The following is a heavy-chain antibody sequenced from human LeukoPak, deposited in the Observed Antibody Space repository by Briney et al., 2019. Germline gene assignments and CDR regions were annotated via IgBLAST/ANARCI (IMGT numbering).Heavy chain of an antibody. CDR2: ISGSGGST. CDR1: GFTFSSYS. CDR3: ARGVLMVYEGYMDV. J-gene: IGHJ6*03. Sequence: GGSLRLSCAASGFTFSSYSMSWVRQAPGKGLEWVSAISGSGGSTYYADSVKGRFTISRDNSKNTLYLQMNSLRAEDTAVYYCARGVLMVYEGYMDVWGKGTTVTVSS. V-gene: IGHV3-23*01. D-gene: IGHD2-8*01.